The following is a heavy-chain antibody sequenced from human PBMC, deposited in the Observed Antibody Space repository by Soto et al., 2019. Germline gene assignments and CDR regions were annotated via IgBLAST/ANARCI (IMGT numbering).Heavy chain of an antibody. Sequence: PGGSLRLSCAASGFTFSSYEMNWVRQAPGKGLEWVSYISNSGDTMYYADSVKGRFSISRDNAKNSLYLQMNSLRAEDTALYYCARDGSRFDYWGRGTLVTVSS. D-gene: IGHD6-13*01. CDR2: ISNSGDTM. CDR3: ARDGSRFDY. V-gene: IGHV3-48*03. J-gene: IGHJ4*02. CDR1: GFTFSSYE.